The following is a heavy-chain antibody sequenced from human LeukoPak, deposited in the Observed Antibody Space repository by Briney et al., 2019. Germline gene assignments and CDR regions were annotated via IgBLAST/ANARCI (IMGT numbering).Heavy chain of an antibody. Sequence: GGSLRLSCAASGFTVSSNYMSWVRQAPGKGLEWVSVIYSGSSSTYYTDSVKGRFTISRHNSKNPLYLQMNSLRAEDTAVYYCARVGSGWYDFDYWGQGTLVTVSS. J-gene: IGHJ4*02. CDR2: IYSGSSST. CDR3: ARVGSGWYDFDY. V-gene: IGHV3-53*04. D-gene: IGHD6-19*01. CDR1: GFTVSSNY.